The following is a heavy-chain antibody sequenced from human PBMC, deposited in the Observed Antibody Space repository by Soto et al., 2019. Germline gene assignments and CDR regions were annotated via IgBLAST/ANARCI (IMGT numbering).Heavy chain of an antibody. CDR1: GFTFSSYT. V-gene: IGHV3-23*01. CDR2: ISGSGGST. Sequence: GGSLRLSCAASGFTFSSYTMIWVRQAPGKGLEWVSAISGSGGSTYYADSVKGRFTISRDNSKNTLYLQMNSLRAEDTAVYYCAKDADYYDSSTFDYWGQGTLVTVSS. D-gene: IGHD3-22*01. CDR3: AKDADYYDSSTFDY. J-gene: IGHJ4*02.